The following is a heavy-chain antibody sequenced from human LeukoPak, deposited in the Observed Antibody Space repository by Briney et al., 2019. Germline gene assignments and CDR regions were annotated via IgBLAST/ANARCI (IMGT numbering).Heavy chain of an antibody. CDR3: STGTISAAGGRGL. CDR1: GFTFRDAW. Sequence: GGSLRLSCAASGFTFRDAWMHWVRRAPGQGLEWVGRIKSKTDGGTTDYAAPVKGRFTISRDDSKTTLYLQMNSLKIEDTAVYYCSTGTISAAGGRGLWGQGTLVTVSS. V-gene: IGHV3-15*01. D-gene: IGHD6-13*01. J-gene: IGHJ4*02. CDR2: IKSKTDGGTT.